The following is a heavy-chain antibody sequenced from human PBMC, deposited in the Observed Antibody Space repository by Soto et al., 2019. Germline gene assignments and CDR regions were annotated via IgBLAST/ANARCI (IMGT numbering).Heavy chain of an antibody. V-gene: IGHV5-10-1*01. Sequence: PGESLKISCKGSGYSFTSYWISWVRQMPGKGLEWMGRIDPSDSYTNYSPSFQGHVTISADKSISTACLQWSSLKASDTAMYYCARSPIIAARLNWFDPWGQGTLVTVSS. CDR1: GYSFTSYW. CDR3: ARSPIIAARLNWFDP. J-gene: IGHJ5*02. D-gene: IGHD6-6*01. CDR2: IDPSDSYT.